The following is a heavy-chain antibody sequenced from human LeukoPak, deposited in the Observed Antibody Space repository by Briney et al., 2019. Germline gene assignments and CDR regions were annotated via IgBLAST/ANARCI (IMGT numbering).Heavy chain of an antibody. D-gene: IGHD5-18*01. CDR1: GFTFTTHS. Sequence: PGGSLRLSCAASGFTFTTHSMTWVRQAPGKGLEWVSSISSSSSYIYYADSVKGRFTISRDNAKNSLYLQMNSLRAEDTAVYYCARALSGYSYGIDYWGQGTLVTVSS. CDR3: ARALSGYSYGIDY. CDR2: ISSSSSYI. V-gene: IGHV3-21*01. J-gene: IGHJ4*02.